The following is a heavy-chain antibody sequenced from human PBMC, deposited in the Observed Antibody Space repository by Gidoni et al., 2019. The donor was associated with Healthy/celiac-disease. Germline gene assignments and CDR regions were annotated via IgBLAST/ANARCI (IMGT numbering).Heavy chain of an antibody. CDR3: ARTAQQLATQDAFDF. CDR1: GHSFTAYY. V-gene: IGHV1-2*02. CDR2: SNPNSGRT. J-gene: IGHJ3*01. D-gene: IGHD6-13*01. Sequence: VQRVRSGAEETKRVAAVQGSCEAPGHSFTAYYTHWVRKAPGQGLEWMGWSNPNSGRTNYAQKFPGRVTMTRDTSISTAYVELSRLRSDDTAVYYWARTAQQLATQDAFDFWGQGTMVTVSS.